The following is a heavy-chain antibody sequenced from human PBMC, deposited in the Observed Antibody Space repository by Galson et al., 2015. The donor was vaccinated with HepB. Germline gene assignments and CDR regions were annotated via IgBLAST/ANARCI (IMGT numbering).Heavy chain of an antibody. D-gene: IGHD2-15*01. CDR2: ISSSSSTI. J-gene: IGHJ6*02. Sequence: SLRLSCAASGFTFSSYSMNWVRQAPGKGLEWVSYISSSSSTIYYADSVKGRFTISRDNAKNSLYLQMNSLRAEDTAVYYCAREVVVAATLSYYYGMDVWGQGTTVTVSS. CDR3: AREVVVAATLSYYYGMDV. V-gene: IGHV3-48*01. CDR1: GFTFSSYS.